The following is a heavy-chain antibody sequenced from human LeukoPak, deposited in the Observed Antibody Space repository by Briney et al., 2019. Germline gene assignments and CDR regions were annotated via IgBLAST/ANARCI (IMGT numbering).Heavy chain of an antibody. V-gene: IGHV3-23*01. CDR2: IDDSGGST. CDR3: AKNRGLRLGELTPDHDAFDI. CDR1: GFTFSSYA. D-gene: IGHD3-16*01. J-gene: IGHJ3*02. Sequence: PSGGSLRLSCAASGFTFSSYAMNWVRQAPGKGLEWVSTIDDSGGSTFYSDSVKGRFTISRDNSKNTLYLQMNSLRAEDTAVYYCAKNRGLRLGELTPDHDAFDIWGQGTMVTVSS.